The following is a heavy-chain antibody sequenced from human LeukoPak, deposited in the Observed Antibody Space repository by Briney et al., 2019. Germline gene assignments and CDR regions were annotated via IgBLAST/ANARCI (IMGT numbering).Heavy chain of an antibody. CDR1: GGSFSGYY. D-gene: IGHD6-6*01. J-gene: IGHJ3*02. Sequence: SETLSLTCAVYGGSFSGYYWSWIRQPPGKGLEWIGEINHSGSTNYNPSLKSRVTISVDTSKNQFSLKLSSVTAADTAVYYCARRKGIAARGRPLYAFDIWGQGTMVTVSS. V-gene: IGHV4-34*01. CDR3: ARRKGIAARGRPLYAFDI. CDR2: INHSGST.